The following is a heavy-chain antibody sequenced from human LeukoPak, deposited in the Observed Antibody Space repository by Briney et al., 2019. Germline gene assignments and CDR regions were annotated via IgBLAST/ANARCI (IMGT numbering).Heavy chain of an antibody. CDR3: AASLPNIVVVPATKGPFGY. V-gene: IGHV3-23*01. J-gene: IGHJ4*02. D-gene: IGHD2-2*01. Sequence: GGSLRLSCAASGFTFSSYTMSWVRQAPGKGLEWVSGVSGSGGNIHYADSVKGRFTISRDNSKNTLYLQMNSLRPEDTAVYYCAASLPNIVVVPATKGPFGYWGQGALVTVSS. CDR1: GFTFSSYT. CDR2: VSGSGGNI.